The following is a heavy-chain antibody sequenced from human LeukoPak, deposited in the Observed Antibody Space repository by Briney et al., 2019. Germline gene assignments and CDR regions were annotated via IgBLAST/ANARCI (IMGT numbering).Heavy chain of an antibody. CDR2: ISASGGST. V-gene: IGHV3-23*01. Sequence: GGSLRLSCAAAGFTFSSYAMSWVRQAPGKGLEWVSAISASGGSTYYADSVKGRFTISRDNSKNTLYLQMNSLRAEATAVYYCAKGRNVLRYPYGMDVWGQGTTVTVSS. D-gene: IGHD3-9*01. J-gene: IGHJ6*02. CDR1: GFTFSSYA. CDR3: AKGRNVLRYPYGMDV.